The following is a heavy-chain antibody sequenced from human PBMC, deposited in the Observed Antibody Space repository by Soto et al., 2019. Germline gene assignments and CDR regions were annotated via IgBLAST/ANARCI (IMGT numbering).Heavy chain of an antibody. J-gene: IGHJ5*02. CDR1: GYTFGNND. Sequence: VKVSCKASGYTFGNNDISWVRQATGQGLEWMGWMNPNSGNTGYAQKFQGRVSMTRNTSITTAYLELSSLRSDDTAIYYCARMATSGTLNWFDPWGQGTLVTVSS. V-gene: IGHV1-8*01. CDR2: MNPNSGNT. CDR3: ARMATSGTLNWFDP.